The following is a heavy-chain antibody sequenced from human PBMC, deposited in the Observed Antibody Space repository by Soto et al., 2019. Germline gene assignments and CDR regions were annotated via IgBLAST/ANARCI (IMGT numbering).Heavy chain of an antibody. J-gene: IGHJ6*02. CDR3: ARGGYYDDSMRALHI. CDR2: INHSGST. CDR1: GGSFSGYY. Sequence: PETLSLTCAVYGGSFSGYYWSWIRQPPGKGLEWIGEINHSGSTNYNPSLKSRVTISVDTSKNQFSLKLSSLTAADTAVYCCARGGYYDDSMRALHIWGQGTTVTLSS. D-gene: IGHD3-22*01. V-gene: IGHV4-34*01.